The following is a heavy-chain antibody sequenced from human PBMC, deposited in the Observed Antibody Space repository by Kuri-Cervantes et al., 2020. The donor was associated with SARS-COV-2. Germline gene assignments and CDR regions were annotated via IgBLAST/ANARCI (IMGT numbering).Heavy chain of an antibody. CDR2: VNHRGST. CDR3: ARGGYSYGLELWVGYFDY. CDR1: GESFSGYY. J-gene: IGHJ4*02. D-gene: IGHD5-18*01. Sequence: SETLSLTCAFYGESFSGYYWNWIRQSPGKGLEWIGEVNHRGSTNYNPSLKSRVTISVDTSAKQFSLHLSSVTAADTAVYYCARGGYSYGLELWVGYFDYWVQGTLVTVSS. V-gene: IGHV4-34*01.